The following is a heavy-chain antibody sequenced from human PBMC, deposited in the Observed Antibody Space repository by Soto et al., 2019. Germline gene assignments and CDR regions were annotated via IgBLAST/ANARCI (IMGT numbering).Heavy chain of an antibody. D-gene: IGHD6-13*01. J-gene: IGHJ5*02. V-gene: IGHV3-21*01. CDR1: GFTLRSFT. Sequence: GSLRLSCAASGFTLRSFTMNWVRQAPGRGLEWVSTISSNSAYTYYTDALRGRFTISRDNAKNSLHLQMNSLRAEDTAVYYCTRDASRDSSARGWFDPWGPGTLVTVSS. CDR3: TRDASRDSSARGWFDP. CDR2: ISSNSAYT.